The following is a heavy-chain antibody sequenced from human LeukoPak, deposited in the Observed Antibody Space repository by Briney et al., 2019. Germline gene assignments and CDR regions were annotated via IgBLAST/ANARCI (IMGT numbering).Heavy chain of an antibody. CDR2: IYYSGST. CDR1: GGSISSGSYY. Sequence: SETLSLTCTVSGGSISSGSYYWGWIRQPPGKGLEWIGSIYYSGSTYYNPSLKSRVTISVDTSKKQFSLKLSSVTAADTAVYFCARSTWRDAFDIWGQGTMVTISS. D-gene: IGHD1-1*01. V-gene: IGHV4-39*01. J-gene: IGHJ3*02. CDR3: ARSTWRDAFDI.